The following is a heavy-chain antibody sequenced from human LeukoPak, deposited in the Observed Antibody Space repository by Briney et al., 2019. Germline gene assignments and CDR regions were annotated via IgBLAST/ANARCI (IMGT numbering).Heavy chain of an antibody. J-gene: IGHJ4*02. D-gene: IGHD3-22*01. CDR3: ARRRAPYYYDSSGYEH. V-gene: IGHV4-34*01. CDR1: GGSFSGYY. CDR2: INHSGST. Sequence: PSETLSLTCAVYGGSFSGYYWSWIRQPPGKGLEWIGEINHSGSTNYNPSLKSRVTISVDTSKNQFSLKLSSVNAADTTVYYCARRRAPYYYDSSGYEHWGQGTLVTVSS.